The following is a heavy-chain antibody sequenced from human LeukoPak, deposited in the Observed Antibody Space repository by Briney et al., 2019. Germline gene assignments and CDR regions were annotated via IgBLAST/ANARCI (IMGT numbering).Heavy chain of an antibody. V-gene: IGHV3-7*01. D-gene: IGHD3-16*01. CDR2: IKQDGSEK. CDR1: GFTFSSYW. Sequence: GGSLRLSCAASGFTFSSYWMSWVRQAPGKGQEWVANIKQDGSEKYYVDSVKGRFTISRDNAKNSLYLQMNILRAEDTAVYYCVRMIHYYYYYMDVWGKGTTVTVSS. CDR3: VRMIHYYYYYMDV. J-gene: IGHJ6*03.